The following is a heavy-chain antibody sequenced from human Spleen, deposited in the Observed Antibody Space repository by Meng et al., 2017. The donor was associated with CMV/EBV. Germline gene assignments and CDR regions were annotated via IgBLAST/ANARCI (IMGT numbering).Heavy chain of an antibody. V-gene: IGHV1-18*01. D-gene: IGHD3-3*01. CDR3: ARAPKDFYDFWSGYFVWFDP. Sequence: ASVKVSCKASGYTFTSYGISWVRQAPGQGLEWMGWISGYNGNTNYAQKLQGRVTMTTDTSTSTAYMELRSLRSDDTAVYYCARAPKDFYDFWSGYFVWFDPWGQGTLVTVS. J-gene: IGHJ5*02. CDR2: ISGYNGNT. CDR1: GYTFTSYG.